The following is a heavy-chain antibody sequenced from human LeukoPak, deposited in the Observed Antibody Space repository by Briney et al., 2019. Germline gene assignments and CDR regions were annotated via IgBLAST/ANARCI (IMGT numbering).Heavy chain of an antibody. CDR3: ARSRGLYGDFYFDY. V-gene: IGHV1-2*04. Sequence: GASLKVSCKTSGYTFTDYHIHWVRRAPGQGLEWVGWINPNSSGTNYAQKFQGWVTMTRDTSISTAYMELSRLTSDDTADTAVYYCARSRGLYGDFYFDYWGQGTLVTV. J-gene: IGHJ4*02. CDR2: INPNSSGT. D-gene: IGHD4-17*01. CDR1: GYTFTDYH.